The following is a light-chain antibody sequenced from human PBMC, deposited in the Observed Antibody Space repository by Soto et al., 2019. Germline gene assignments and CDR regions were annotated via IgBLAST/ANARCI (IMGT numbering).Light chain of an antibody. CDR1: QSVLYSSNNKNY. V-gene: IGKV4-1*01. CDR2: WPS. J-gene: IGKJ1*01. Sequence: DIVMTQSPDSLAVSLGERATINCKSSQSVLYSSNNKNYLAWYQQKLGQPPKLLIYWPSTRESGVPDRSSGSGSGTYVTLTISSLQAEDVAVYYCQQDDSTPSWTFGQGTKVEIK. CDR3: QQDDSTPSWT.